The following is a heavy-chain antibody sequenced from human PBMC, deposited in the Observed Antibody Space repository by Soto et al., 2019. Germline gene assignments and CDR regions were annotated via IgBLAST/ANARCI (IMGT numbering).Heavy chain of an antibody. D-gene: IGHD7-27*01. J-gene: IGHJ4*02. V-gene: IGHV4-59*11. Sequence: QVQLHESGPGLVKPSETLSLTCSVSGGSISNHYWSWIRQPPGKGLEWIGYIYYNGNTNYNPSLKSRVTMAVDTSRNQICLTLTTVTAADTAGYYCTRANWYSEYWGQGTLVTVSS. CDR2: IYYNGNT. CDR3: TRANWYSEY. CDR1: GGSISNHY.